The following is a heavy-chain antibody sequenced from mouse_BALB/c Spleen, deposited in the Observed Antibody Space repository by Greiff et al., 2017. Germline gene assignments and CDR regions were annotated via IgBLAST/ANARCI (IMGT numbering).Heavy chain of an antibody. V-gene: IGHV5-4*02. Sequence: EVHLVESGGGLVKPGGSLKLSCAASGFTFSDYYMYWVRQTPEKRLEWVATISDGGSYTYYPDSVKGRFTISRDNAKNNLYLQMSSLKSEDTAMYYCAREGSFSTTAWYFDVWGAGTTVTVSS. J-gene: IGHJ1*01. CDR1: GFTFSDYY. CDR2: ISDGGSYT. CDR3: AREGSFSTTAWYFDV. D-gene: IGHD1-2*01.